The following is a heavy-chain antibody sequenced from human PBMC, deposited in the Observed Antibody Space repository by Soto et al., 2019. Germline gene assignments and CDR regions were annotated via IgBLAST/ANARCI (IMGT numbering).Heavy chain of an antibody. CDR3: ARDQAYYYDILTGLALFDGMDV. J-gene: IGHJ6*02. D-gene: IGHD3-9*01. V-gene: IGHV3-66*01. CDR2: IYSGGST. CDR1: GFTVSSNY. Sequence: GGSLRLSCAASGFTVSSNYMSWVRQAPGKGLEWVSVIYSGGSTYYADSVKGRFTISRDNSKNTLYLQMNSLRAEDTAVYYCARDQAYYYDILTGLALFDGMDVWGQGTTVTVSS.